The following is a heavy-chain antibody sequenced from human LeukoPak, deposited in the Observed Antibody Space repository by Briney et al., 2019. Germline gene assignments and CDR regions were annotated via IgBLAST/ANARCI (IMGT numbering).Heavy chain of an antibody. CDR2: IYPGNPQT. CDR3: ARRSDFRNWFDP. Sequence: GESLKISCKAFGYSFTNYWIDWVRQMPGKGLEWMGNIYPGNPQTTYRPSFEGQVTISADRSISTAYLQWNSLKASDTAMYYCARRSDFRNWFDPWGLGTLVTVSA. J-gene: IGHJ5*02. V-gene: IGHV5-51*01. CDR1: GYSFTNYW. D-gene: IGHD2-21*02.